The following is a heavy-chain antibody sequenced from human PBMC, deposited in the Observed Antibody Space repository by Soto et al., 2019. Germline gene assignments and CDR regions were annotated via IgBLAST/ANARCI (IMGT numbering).Heavy chain of an antibody. CDR2: IYYSGST. V-gene: IGHV4-39*01. J-gene: IGHJ6*02. Sequence: SETLSLTCTVSGCSISSSSYYWGWIRQPPGKGLEWIGSIYYSGSTYYNPSLKSRVTISVDTSKNQFSLKLSSVTAADTAVYYCARELLWFGELPSNYYYYGMDVWGQGTTVTVSS. CDR3: ARELLWFGELPSNYYYYGMDV. D-gene: IGHD3-10*01. CDR1: GCSISSSSYY.